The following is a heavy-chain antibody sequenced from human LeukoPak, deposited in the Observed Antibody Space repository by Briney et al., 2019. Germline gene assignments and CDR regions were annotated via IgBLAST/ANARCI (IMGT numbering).Heavy chain of an antibody. J-gene: IGHJ3*02. CDR1: GGSISSSNW. CDR3: ATPGGDYDSSGYAFDI. V-gene: IGHV4-4*02. CDR2: IYHSGST. D-gene: IGHD3-22*01. Sequence: SETLSLTCAVSGGSISSSNWWSWVRQPPGKGLEWIGEIYHSGSTNYNPSLKSRVTISVDKSKNQFSLKLSSVTAADTAVYYCATPGGDYDSSGYAFDIWGQGTMVTVSS.